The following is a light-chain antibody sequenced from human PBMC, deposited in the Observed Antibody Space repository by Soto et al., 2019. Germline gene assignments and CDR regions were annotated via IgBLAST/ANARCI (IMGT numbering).Light chain of an antibody. CDR2: LGS. J-gene: IGKJ2*01. CDR1: QTLLHSNGYNY. V-gene: IGKV2-28*01. Sequence: IAMTQSPLSLPVTPGEPASISCRSSQTLLHSNGYNYLDWYLQKPGQSPQLLIYLGSNRASGVPDRFSGSGSGTDFTLKINRVEAEDVGVFYCMQGLRPMYTFGQGIKLEIK. CDR3: MQGLRPMYT.